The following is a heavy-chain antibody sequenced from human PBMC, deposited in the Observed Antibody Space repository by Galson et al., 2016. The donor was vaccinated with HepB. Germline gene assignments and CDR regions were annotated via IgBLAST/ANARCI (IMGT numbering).Heavy chain of an antibody. V-gene: IGHV1-69*13. D-gene: IGHD5-12*01. Sequence: SVKVSCKASGGTFSSYAISWVRQAPGQGLEWMGGIIPVFGTPNYAQKFQGGLTITADESTSTAYMELSSLRSEDTALYYCARQYRGGPSDYWGQGTLVIVSS. CDR1: GGTFSSYA. CDR3: ARQYRGGPSDY. J-gene: IGHJ4*02. CDR2: IIPVFGTP.